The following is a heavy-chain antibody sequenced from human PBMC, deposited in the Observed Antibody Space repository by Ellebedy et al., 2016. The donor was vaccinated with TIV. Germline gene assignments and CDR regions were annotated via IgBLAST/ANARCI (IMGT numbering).Heavy chain of an antibody. CDR1: GFTFSSYA. D-gene: IGHD2-21*01. CDR3: AADPYCGGDCPGVG. Sequence: GESLKISXAASGFTFSSYAMSWVRQAPGKGLEWVSAISGSGGSTYYADSVKGRFTISRDNSKNTLYLQMNSLRAEDTAVYYCAADPYCGGDCPGVGWGQGTLVTVSS. J-gene: IGHJ4*02. CDR2: ISGSGGST. V-gene: IGHV3-23*01.